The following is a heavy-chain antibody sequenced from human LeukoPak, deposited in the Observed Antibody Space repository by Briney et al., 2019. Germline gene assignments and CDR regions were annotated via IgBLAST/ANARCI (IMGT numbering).Heavy chain of an antibody. Sequence: GGSLRLSCAASGFTFSSYWMHWVRQAPGKGLAWVSRINSDGSSTSYADSVKGRFTISRDNAKNTLYLQMNSLRAEDTAVYYCAKGGDYSNTFDYWGQGTLVTVSS. V-gene: IGHV3-74*01. J-gene: IGHJ4*02. CDR3: AKGGDYSNTFDY. D-gene: IGHD4-11*01. CDR2: INSDGSST. CDR1: GFTFSSYW.